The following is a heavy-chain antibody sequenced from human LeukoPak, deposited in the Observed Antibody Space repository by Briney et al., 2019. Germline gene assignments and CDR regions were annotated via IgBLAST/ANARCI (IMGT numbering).Heavy chain of an antibody. Sequence: PGGSLRLSCAASGFTFSSHAMSWVRQAPGKGLEWVSAISGSGGSTYYADSVKGRFTISRDNSKNTLYLQMNSLRAEDTAVYYCAKAPGIVVVLSWFDPWGQGTLVTVSS. D-gene: IGHD3-22*01. CDR1: GFTFSSHA. CDR2: ISGSGGST. CDR3: AKAPGIVVVLSWFDP. V-gene: IGHV3-23*01. J-gene: IGHJ5*02.